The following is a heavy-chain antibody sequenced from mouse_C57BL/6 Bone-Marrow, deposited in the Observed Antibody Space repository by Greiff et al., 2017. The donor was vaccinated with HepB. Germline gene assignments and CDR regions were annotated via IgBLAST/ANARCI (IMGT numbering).Heavy chain of an antibody. V-gene: IGHV10-3*01. CDR1: GFTFNTYA. J-gene: IGHJ2*01. CDR2: IRSKSSNYAT. Sequence: EVKVVESGGGLVQPKGSLKLSCAASGFTFNTYAMHWVRQAPGKGLEWVARIRSKSSNYATYYADSVKDRFTISRDDSQSMLYLQMNNLKTEDTAMYYCVRERVYYSNSHFDYWGQGTTLTVSS. D-gene: IGHD2-5*01. CDR3: VRERVYYSNSHFDY.